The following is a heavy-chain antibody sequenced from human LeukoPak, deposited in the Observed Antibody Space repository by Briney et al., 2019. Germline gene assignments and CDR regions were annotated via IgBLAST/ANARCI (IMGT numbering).Heavy chain of an antibody. CDR3: ARSLGRYYYGSGSPADSLCY. D-gene: IGHD3-10*01. CDR2: INPNSGGT. V-gene: IGHV1-2*02. Sequence: ASVKVSCKASGYTFTGYYMHWVRQAPGQGLEWRGYINPNSGGTNYAQKFQGRVTMTRDTSISTAYMELSRLRSDDTAVYYCARSLGRYYYGSGSPADSLCYWGQGTLVTVSS. J-gene: IGHJ4*02. CDR1: GYTFTGYY.